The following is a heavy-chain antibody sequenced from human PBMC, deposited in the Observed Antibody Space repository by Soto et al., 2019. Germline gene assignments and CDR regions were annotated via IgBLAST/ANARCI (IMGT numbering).Heavy chain of an antibody. D-gene: IGHD3-22*01. CDR3: ARAEFRYYDSSGSPFDP. CDR1: GGSISSYY. J-gene: IGHJ5*02. CDR2: IYYSGST. V-gene: IGHV4-59*01. Sequence: SETLSLTCTVSGGSISSYYWSWIRQPPGKGLEWIGYIYYSGSTNYNPSLKSRVTISVDTSKNQFSLKLSSVTAADTAVYYCARAEFRYYDSSGSPFDPWGQGTPVTVS.